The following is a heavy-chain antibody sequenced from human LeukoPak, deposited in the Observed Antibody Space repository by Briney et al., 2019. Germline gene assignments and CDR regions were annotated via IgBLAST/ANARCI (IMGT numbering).Heavy chain of an antibody. CDR1: GFTFSNHE. V-gene: IGHV3-48*03. CDR2: ISSSGNSI. J-gene: IGHJ5*02. CDR3: ARDLRVGATLGSDP. Sequence: GGSLRLSCAGSGFTFSNHEMIWVRQAPEKGLEWVSYISSSGNSIHYADSVKGRFTISRDNAKKSLFLQMDSLRAEDTAVYYCARDLRVGATLGSDPWGQGTLVTVSS. D-gene: IGHD1-26*01.